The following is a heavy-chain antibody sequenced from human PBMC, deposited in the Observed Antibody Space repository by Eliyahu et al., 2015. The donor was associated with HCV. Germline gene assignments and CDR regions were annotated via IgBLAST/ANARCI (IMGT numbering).Heavy chain of an antibody. J-gene: IGHJ4*02. CDR1: GYTFTSXD. D-gene: IGHD4-23*01. CDR2: MNPNSGNT. V-gene: IGHV1-8*01. CDR3: ASGTTVVTPAFDY. Sequence: QVQLVQSGAEVKKPXASVKVSCKASGYTFTSXDINWVRQATGQGLEWMGWMNPNSGNTGYAQKSQGRVTMTRNTSISTAYMELSSLRSEDTAVYYCASGTTVVTPAFDYWGQGTLVTVSS.